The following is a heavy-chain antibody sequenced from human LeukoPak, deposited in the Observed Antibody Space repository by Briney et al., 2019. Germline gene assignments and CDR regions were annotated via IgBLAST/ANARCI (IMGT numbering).Heavy chain of an antibody. Sequence: SETLSLTCTVSGGSISSYYWSWIRQPPGKELEWIGYIYYSGSTNYNPSLKSRVTISVDTSKNRFSLKLSSVTAADTAVYYCARKSYDFWSGYYGGSGMDVWGQGTTVTVSS. D-gene: IGHD3-3*01. J-gene: IGHJ6*02. CDR1: GGSISSYY. CDR3: ARKSYDFWSGYYGGSGMDV. V-gene: IGHV4-59*01. CDR2: IYYSGST.